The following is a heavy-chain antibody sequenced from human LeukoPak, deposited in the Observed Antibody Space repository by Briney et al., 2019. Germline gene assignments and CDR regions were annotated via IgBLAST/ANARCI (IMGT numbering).Heavy chain of an antibody. J-gene: IGHJ4*02. Sequence: GASVKVSCKASGGTFSSYAISWVRQAPGQGLEWMGGIIPIFGTANYAQKFQGRVTITADESTSTAYMELSSLRSEDTAVYYCAREKLGSYGPLCYFDYWGQGTLVTVSS. CDR2: IIPIFGTA. CDR1: GGTFSSYA. CDR3: AREKLGSYGPLCYFDY. V-gene: IGHV1-69*13. D-gene: IGHD7-27*01.